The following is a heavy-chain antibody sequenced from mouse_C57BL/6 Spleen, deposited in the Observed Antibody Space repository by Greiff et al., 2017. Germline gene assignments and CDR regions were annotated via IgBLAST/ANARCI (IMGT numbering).Heavy chain of an antibody. J-gene: IGHJ2*01. D-gene: IGHD4-1*01. CDR2: INPSSGYT. CDR3: AGDWDGTSFDY. Sequence: VHLVESGAELAKPGASVKLSCKASGYTFTSYWMHWVKQRPGQGLEWIGYINPSSGYTKYNQKFKDKATLTADKSSSTAYMQLSSLTYEDSAVYYCAGDWDGTSFDYWGQGTTLTVSS. V-gene: IGHV1-7*01. CDR1: GYTFTSYW.